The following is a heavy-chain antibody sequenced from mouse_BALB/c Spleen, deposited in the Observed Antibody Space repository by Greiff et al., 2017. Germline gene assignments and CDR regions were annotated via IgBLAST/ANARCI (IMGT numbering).Heavy chain of an antibody. CDR1: GYTFTDYN. CDR2: IYPYNGGT. Sequence: DVKLQESGPELVKPGASVKISCKASGYTFTDYNMHWVKQSHGKRLEWIGYIYPYNGGTGYNQKFKSKATLTVDNSSSTAYMELRSLTSEDSAVYYCAREGVYDGYFHYAMDYWGQGTSVTVSS. V-gene: IGHV1S29*02. CDR3: AREGVYDGYFHYAMDY. J-gene: IGHJ4*01. D-gene: IGHD2-3*01.